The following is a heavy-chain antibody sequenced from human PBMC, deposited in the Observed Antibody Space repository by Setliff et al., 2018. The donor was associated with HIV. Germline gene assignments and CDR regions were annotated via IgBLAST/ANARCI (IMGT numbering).Heavy chain of an antibody. J-gene: IGHJ6*02. CDR1: GFTFSSYG. Sequence: GGSLRLSCAASGFTFSSYGMHWVRQAPGKGLEWVAFIRYDGSNKYYADSVKGRFTISRDNSKNTLYLQMNSLRAEDTAVYYCASVPMEYSGYNSDSGSYYYHYGLDVWGQGTTVTVSS. CDR3: ASVPMEYSGYNSDSGSYYYHYGLDV. CDR2: IRYDGSNK. V-gene: IGHV3-30*02. D-gene: IGHD5-12*01.